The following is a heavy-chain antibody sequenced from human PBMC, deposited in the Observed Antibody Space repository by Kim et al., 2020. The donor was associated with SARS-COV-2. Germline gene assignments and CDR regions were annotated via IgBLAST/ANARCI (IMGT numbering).Heavy chain of an antibody. CDR3: ARGAWCFDL. CDR1: GGSISSYY. J-gene: IGHJ2*01. Sequence: SETLSLTCTVSGGSISSYYWSWIRQPPGKGLDWIGYIYYSGSTNYNPSLKSRVTISVDTSKNQFSLKLSFATAAHTAVYYCARGAWCFDLWGRGTLVT. V-gene: IGHV4-59*01. CDR2: IYYSGST.